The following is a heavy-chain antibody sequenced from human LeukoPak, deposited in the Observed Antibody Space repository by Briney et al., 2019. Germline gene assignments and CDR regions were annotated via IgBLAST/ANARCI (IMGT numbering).Heavy chain of an antibody. J-gene: IGHJ5*02. V-gene: IGHV4-31*03. CDR1: GGSISSGGYY. CDR3: ARDFYGGNSGGNWFDP. Sequence: SETLSLTCTVSGGSISSGGYYWSWIRQHPGKGLEWIGYTYYSGSTYYNPSLKSRVTISVDTSKNQFSLKLSSVTAADTAVYYCARDFYGGNSGGNWFDPWGQGTLVTVSS. D-gene: IGHD4-23*01. CDR2: TYYSGST.